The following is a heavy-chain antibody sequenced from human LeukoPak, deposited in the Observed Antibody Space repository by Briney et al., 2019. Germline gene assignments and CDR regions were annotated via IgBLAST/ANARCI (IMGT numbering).Heavy chain of an antibody. D-gene: IGHD2-2*01. CDR3: ARDCTGYCSSTSCYEACYFDY. Sequence: SVNVSCKASGGTFSSYAISWVRQAPGQGLEWMGGIIPIFGTANYAQKFQGRVTITADESTSTAYMELSSLRSEDTAVYYCARDCTGYCSSTSCYEACYFDYWGQGTLVTVSS. CDR1: GGTFSSYA. J-gene: IGHJ4*02. CDR2: IIPIFGTA. V-gene: IGHV1-69*13.